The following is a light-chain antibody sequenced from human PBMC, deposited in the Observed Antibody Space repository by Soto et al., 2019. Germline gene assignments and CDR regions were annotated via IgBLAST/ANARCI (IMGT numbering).Light chain of an antibody. Sequence: DIQMTQSPSSLSASVGDRVTITCRASQYIDNYVACYQQKPVTPPKLLIFGAYTLQSVVPSRFSGSGSGTESILTIFSLQPEDVATYYCQQSNSLPITFGQGTRLEIK. CDR1: QYIDNY. CDR3: QQSNSLPIT. J-gene: IGKJ5*01. V-gene: IGKV1-27*01. CDR2: GAY.